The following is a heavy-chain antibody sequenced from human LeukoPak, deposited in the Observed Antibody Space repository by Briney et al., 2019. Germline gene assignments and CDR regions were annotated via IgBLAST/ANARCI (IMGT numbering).Heavy chain of an antibody. CDR2: ISGSGNTT. V-gene: IGHV3-23*01. CDR3: AKEVGYYYYMDV. CDR1: GFTFSSYW. J-gene: IGHJ6*03. D-gene: IGHD1-26*01. Sequence: GGSLRLSCAASGFTFSSYWMSWVRQAPGKGLEWVSGISGSGNTTYYADSVKGRFTISRDNSKNTLYLQMNSLRAEDTAIYYCAKEVGYYYYMDVWGKGTTVTVSS.